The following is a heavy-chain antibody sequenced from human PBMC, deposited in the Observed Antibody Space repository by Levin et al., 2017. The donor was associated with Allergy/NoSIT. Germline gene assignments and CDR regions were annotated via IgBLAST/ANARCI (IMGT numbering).Heavy chain of an antibody. D-gene: IGHD1-26*01. CDR1: GFTFSSYS. J-gene: IGHJ3*02. CDR2: ISSSSSYI. CDR3: AATMKSDAFDI. Sequence: GGSLRLSCAASGFTFSSYSMNWVRQAPGKGLEWVSSISSSSSYIYYADSVKGRFTISRDNAKNSLYLQMNSLSAEDTAVYYCAATMKSDAFDIWGQGTMVTVSS. V-gene: IGHV3-21*01.